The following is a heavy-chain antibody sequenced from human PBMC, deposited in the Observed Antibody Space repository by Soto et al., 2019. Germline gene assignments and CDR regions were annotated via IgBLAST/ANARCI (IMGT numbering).Heavy chain of an antibody. J-gene: IGHJ4*02. CDR2: ISSSTSPR. CDR1: GFTFSSYS. V-gene: IGHV3-48*02. CDR3: SRDDGYVVRY. Sequence: EVRLVESGGGLVQPGGSLRLSCAVSGFTFSSYSMNWVRQAPGKGLEWVSYISSSTSPRYYADSVKGRFTISRDNAKNSLYLQMNSLRDEDTALYYCSRDDGYVVRYWGQGTLVTVSS. D-gene: IGHD2-2*01.